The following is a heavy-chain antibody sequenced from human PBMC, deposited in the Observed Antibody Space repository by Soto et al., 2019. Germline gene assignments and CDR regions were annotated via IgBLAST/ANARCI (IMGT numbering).Heavy chain of an antibody. D-gene: IGHD1-26*01. J-gene: IGHJ5*02. CDR1: GFTFSSYT. Sequence: RGVLRLSCTASGFTFSSYTMSWVRQAPGKGLEWVSSFGGRHATTYYADSAKGRFTISRDNSKNTLYLQMNSLRAEDTALYFCVRTIVGATKGGWFDPWGQGALVTVSS. V-gene: IGHV3-23*01. CDR2: FGGRHATT. CDR3: VRTIVGATKGGWFDP.